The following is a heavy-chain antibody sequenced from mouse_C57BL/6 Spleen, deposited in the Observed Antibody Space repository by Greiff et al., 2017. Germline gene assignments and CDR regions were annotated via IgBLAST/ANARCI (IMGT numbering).Heavy chain of an antibody. CDR1: GFTFSSYA. J-gene: IGHJ2*01. CDR3: AREDRGFDY. CDR2: ISDGGSYT. V-gene: IGHV5-4*01. Sequence: EVMLVESGGGLVKPGGSLKLSCAASGFTFSSYAMSWVRQTPEKRLEWVATISDGGSYTYYPDNVKGRFTISRDNAKNNLYLHMSHLKSEDTAMYYCAREDRGFDYWGQGTTLTVAS.